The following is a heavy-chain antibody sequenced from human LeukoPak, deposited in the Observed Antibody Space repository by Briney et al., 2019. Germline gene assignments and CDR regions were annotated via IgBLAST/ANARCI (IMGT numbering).Heavy chain of an antibody. CDR1: GFTLSDYY. J-gene: IGHJ4*02. Sequence: PGGSLRLSCAASGFTLSDYYMSWIRQTPEKGLEWGSYIGGNSYYTNYADSVKGRFTISRDNAKNSLYLQMNSLRAEDTAVYYCARGDGGNSAFDYWGQGNLVTVSS. CDR3: ARGDGGNSAFDY. D-gene: IGHD4-23*01. CDR2: IGGNSYYT. V-gene: IGHV3-11*05.